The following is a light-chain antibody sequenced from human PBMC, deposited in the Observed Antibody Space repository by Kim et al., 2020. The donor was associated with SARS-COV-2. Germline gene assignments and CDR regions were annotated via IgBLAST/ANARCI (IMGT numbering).Light chain of an antibody. J-gene: IGLJ2*01. V-gene: IGLV2-14*03. CDR2: GVS. CDR3: GSYTSSYTLV. Sequence: GRSINISCTGTSSDVGGYDFVSWYQQHPGKAPKLMIYGVSNRPSGVSNRFSGSKSGNTASLTISGLQAEDEADYYCGSYTSSYTLVFGGGTQLTVL. CDR1: SSDVGGYDF.